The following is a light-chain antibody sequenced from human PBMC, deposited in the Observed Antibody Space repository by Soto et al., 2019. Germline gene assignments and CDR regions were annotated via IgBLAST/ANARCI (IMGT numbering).Light chain of an antibody. CDR1: QSIGTW. J-gene: IGKJ4*01. V-gene: IGKV1-5*03. Sequence: DIQMTQSPSTLSASVGDRVTIACRARQSIGTWLAWYQQKPGKAPKLLIYKASILESGVPSRFSGSGSATEFTLTISSLQPEDFASYYCQQYETFPLTFGGGTKVEIK. CDR2: KAS. CDR3: QQYETFPLT.